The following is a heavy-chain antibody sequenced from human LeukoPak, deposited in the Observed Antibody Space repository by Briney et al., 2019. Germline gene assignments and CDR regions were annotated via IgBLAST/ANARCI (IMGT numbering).Heavy chain of an antibody. CDR2: ISSSGSTI. J-gene: IGHJ4*02. CDR1: GFTFSEYY. CDR3: ARNEYDSSGYYYDY. D-gene: IGHD3-22*01. V-gene: IGHV3-11*01. Sequence: GGSLRHSCAPSGFTFSEYYMSWIRQALGKGLEWVSYISSSGSTIYYADSVKGRFTISRDNAKSSLYLQMNSLRAEDTAVYYCARNEYDSSGYYYDYWGQGTLVTVSS.